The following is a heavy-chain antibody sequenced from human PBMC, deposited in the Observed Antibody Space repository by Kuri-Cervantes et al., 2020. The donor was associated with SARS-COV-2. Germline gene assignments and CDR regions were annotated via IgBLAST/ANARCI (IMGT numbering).Heavy chain of an antibody. D-gene: IGHD3-16*02. CDR2: IYFSGNT. J-gene: IGHJ6*02. Sequence: SETLSLTCTVSGGSINSAGYYWSWIRQRPGKGLEWIGYIYFSGNTYYNPSLKSRLTISIDTSESQFSLKLSSVTAADTAVYYCARGPGLYSRKAYGMDVWGQGTTVTVSS. CDR1: GGSINSAGYY. CDR3: ARGPGLYSRKAYGMDV. V-gene: IGHV4-31*03.